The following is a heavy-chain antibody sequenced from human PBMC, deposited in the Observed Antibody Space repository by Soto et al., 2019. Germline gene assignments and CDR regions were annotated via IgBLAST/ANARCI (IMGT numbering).Heavy chain of an antibody. V-gene: IGHV1-18*01. Sequence: ASVKVSCKASGYTFTSYGISWVRQAPGQVLEWMGCISAYNGNTNYAQKLQGRVAMTTDTSTSTAYMELRSLRSDDTAVYYCARDQGRRYYYYGMDVWGQGTTVTVSS. CDR3: ARDQGRRYYYYGMDV. CDR2: ISAYNGNT. J-gene: IGHJ6*02. CDR1: GYTFTSYG.